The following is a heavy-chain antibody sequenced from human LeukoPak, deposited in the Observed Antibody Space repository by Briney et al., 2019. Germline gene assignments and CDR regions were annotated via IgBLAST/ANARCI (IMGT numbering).Heavy chain of an antibody. V-gene: IGHV4-61*02. J-gene: IGHJ6*03. CDR3: ARHVGLDVRFLGYYYYMDV. D-gene: IGHD3-3*01. CDR2: IYNSDTT. CDR1: GGSITSGRYF. Sequence: SETLSLTCTVSGGSITSGRYFWSWIRQPAGKGLEWIGRIYNSDTTSYTPSLKSRVTMSIDTSKNQFSLKLSSVTAADTAVYYCARHVGLDVRFLGYYYYMDVWGKGTTVTVSS.